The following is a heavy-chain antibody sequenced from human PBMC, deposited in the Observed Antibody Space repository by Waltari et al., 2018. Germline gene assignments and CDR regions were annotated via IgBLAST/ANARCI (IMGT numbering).Heavy chain of an antibody. V-gene: IGHV4-59*01. CDR1: GGSISSYY. D-gene: IGHD3-16*02. Sequence: QVQLQESGPGLVKPSETLSLTCTVSGGSISSYYWSWIRQPPGKGLEWIGYIYYSGSPTYTPSLKGRVPISVDTSKTQLSLKLSSVTAADTAVYYCARECPTDDYIWGSYRYTPLDAVDIWGQGTMVTVSS. CDR3: ARECPTDDYIWGSYRYTPLDAVDI. CDR2: IYYSGSP. J-gene: IGHJ3*02.